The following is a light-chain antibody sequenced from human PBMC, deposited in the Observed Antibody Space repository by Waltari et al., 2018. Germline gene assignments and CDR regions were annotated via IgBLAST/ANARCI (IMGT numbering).Light chain of an antibody. J-gene: IGLJ2*01. Sequence: QSVLTQPPSVSAAPGQKVTIYCSGSVSNIGTYYVSWYHQLPGAAPKLLIYDNNKRPSGIPDRFSASKSGTSATLGITRLQIGDEADYYCATWDNSLREVVFGGGTKLTVL. V-gene: IGLV1-51*01. CDR3: ATWDNSLREVV. CDR1: VSNIGTYY. CDR2: DNN.